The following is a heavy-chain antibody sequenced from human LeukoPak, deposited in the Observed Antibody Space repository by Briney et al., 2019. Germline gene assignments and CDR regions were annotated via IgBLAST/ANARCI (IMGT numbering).Heavy chain of an antibody. CDR2: IYYSGST. D-gene: IGHD3-22*01. J-gene: IGHJ4*02. CDR1: GVSISSYY. CDR3: ARHDYDSSGYDY. V-gene: IGHV4-59*08. Sequence: TSETLSLTCTVSGVSISSYYWSWIRRPPGKGLEWIGYIYYSGSTNYNPSLKSRVTISVDTSKNQFSLKLSSVTAADTAVYYCARHDYDSSGYDYWGQGTLVTVSS.